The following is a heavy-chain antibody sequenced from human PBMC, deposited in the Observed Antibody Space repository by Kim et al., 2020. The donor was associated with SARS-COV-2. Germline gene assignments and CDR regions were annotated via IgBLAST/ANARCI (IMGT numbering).Heavy chain of an antibody. J-gene: IGHJ4*02. CDR3: ARATVAGNSLYYFDY. V-gene: IGHV4-34*01. D-gene: IGHD6-19*01. CDR2: INHSGST. CDR1: GGSFSGYY. Sequence: SETLSLTCAVYGGSFSGYYWSWIRQPPGKGLEWIGEINHSGSTNYNPSLKSRVTISVDTSKNQFSLKPSSVTAADTAVYYCARATVAGNSLYYFDYWGQGTLVTVSS.